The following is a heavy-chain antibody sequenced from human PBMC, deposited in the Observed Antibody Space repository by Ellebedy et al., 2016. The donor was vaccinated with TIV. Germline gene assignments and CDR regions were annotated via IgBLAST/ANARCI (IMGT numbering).Heavy chain of an antibody. CDR3: ASPRTHGRGRVYYYGMDV. Sequence: AASVKVSCKASGYNFTSYDINWVRQAPGQGLEWMGIINPSGGSTSYAQKFQGRVTMTRDTSTSTVYMELSSLRSEDTAVYYCASPRTHGRGRVYYYGMDVWGQGTTVTVSS. D-gene: IGHD3-16*01. J-gene: IGHJ6*02. CDR1: GYNFTSYD. CDR2: INPSGGST. V-gene: IGHV1-46*01.